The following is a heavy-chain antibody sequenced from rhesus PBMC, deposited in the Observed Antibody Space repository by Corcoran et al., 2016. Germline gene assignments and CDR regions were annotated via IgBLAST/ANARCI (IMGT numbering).Heavy chain of an antibody. J-gene: IGHJ4*01. D-gene: IGHD5-12*01. CDR3: TKAGVDTTTDHDY. CDR1: GYSFTSSW. Sequence: EVQLVQSGAEVKRPGESLRISCKTSGYSFTSSWISWVRQIPGKGLEWMGSPYPGDSDTRYNPPLQGHVTISADKSISTPYLQWSSLKASDTATYYCTKAGVDTTTDHDYWGQGVLVTVSS. V-gene: IGHV5S1*01. CDR2: PYPGDSDT.